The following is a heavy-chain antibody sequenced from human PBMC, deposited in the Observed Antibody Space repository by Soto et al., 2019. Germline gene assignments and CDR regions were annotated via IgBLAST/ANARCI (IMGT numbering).Heavy chain of an antibody. V-gene: IGHV1-8*01. CDR2: MNPNSGHT. D-gene: IGHD2-21*01. Sequence: ASVKVSCKASGYTFTSHDINWMRQATGQGLEWMGWMNPNSGHTNYAQKFQGRVTMTRDTSISTAYMELTSLTSEDTAVYYCGKVSNMWQDFSAFDIWGQGTMVTVSS. CDR1: GYTFTSHD. J-gene: IGHJ3*02. CDR3: GKVSNMWQDFSAFDI.